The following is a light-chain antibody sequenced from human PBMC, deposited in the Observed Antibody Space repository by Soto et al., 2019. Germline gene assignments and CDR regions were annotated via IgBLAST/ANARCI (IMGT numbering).Light chain of an antibody. J-gene: IGKJ4*01. CDR3: QQYESYPLT. V-gene: IGKV1-5*03. CDR2: SAS. Sequence: DIQMTQSPSTLSASVGDRVTITCRASQSVSGWLAWYRQKPGKAPELLIYSASTLETGVPSRFSGSGSGTEFTLTVSSLKPDDFATYYCQQYESYPLTFGGGTKIDI. CDR1: QSVSGW.